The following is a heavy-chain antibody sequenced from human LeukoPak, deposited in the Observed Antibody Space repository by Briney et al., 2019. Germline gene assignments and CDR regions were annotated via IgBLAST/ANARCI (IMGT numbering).Heavy chain of an antibody. D-gene: IGHD3-10*01. J-gene: IGHJ4*02. V-gene: IGHV1-18*01. Sequence: GASVKVSCKGSGYTFNTYGITWVRQAPGQGLEWMGWINTDNGNTNYAQKFQGRVTMTTDTSTSTAYMELRSLRSDDTAVYYCARDRPLDADDYYGFYYFDYRGQGTLVTVSS. CDR3: ARDRPLDADDYYGFYYFDY. CDR2: INTDNGNT. CDR1: GYTFNTYG.